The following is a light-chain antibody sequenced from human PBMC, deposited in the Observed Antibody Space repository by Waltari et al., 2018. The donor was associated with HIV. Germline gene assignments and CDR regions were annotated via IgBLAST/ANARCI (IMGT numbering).Light chain of an antibody. J-gene: IGKJ4*01. CDR2: DTS. V-gene: IGKV3-15*01. CDR1: ESLSGN. CDR3: QQYIRWPLT. Sequence: VVLTQFPATLSVSPGDTATLSCRASESLSGNLAWYQQKPGQAPRLLIHDTSTRATGVPARFGGSRSGTDFTLTISSLRPEDIAVYYCQQYIRWPLTFGGGTKVEIK.